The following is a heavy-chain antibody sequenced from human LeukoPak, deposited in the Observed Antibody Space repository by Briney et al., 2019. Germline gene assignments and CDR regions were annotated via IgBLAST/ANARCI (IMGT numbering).Heavy chain of an antibody. CDR3: ARVSIPTLGRWRYDILTGCPDY. Sequence: ASVKVSCKASGYTFTSYDINWVRQATGQGLEWMGWMNPNSGNTGYAQKFQGRVTMTRNTSISTAYMELSSLRSEDTAVYYCARVSIPTLGRWRYDILTGCPDYWGQGTLVTVSS. CDR1: GYTFTSYD. V-gene: IGHV1-8*01. D-gene: IGHD3-9*01. CDR2: MNPNSGNT. J-gene: IGHJ4*02.